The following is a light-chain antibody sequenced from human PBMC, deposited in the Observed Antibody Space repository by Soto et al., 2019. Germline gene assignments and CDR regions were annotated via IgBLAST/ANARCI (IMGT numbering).Light chain of an antibody. CDR1: QSISSY. Sequence: DIQMTQSPSSLSASVGDRVTITCRASQSISSYLNWYQQKPGTAPKLLIYAASSLQSVVPSRFSGSGSGTDFTLTISSLRPEDFATYYGQQSYSTPPTFGQGTKVEIK. CDR3: QQSYSTPPT. V-gene: IGKV1-39*01. J-gene: IGKJ1*01. CDR2: AAS.